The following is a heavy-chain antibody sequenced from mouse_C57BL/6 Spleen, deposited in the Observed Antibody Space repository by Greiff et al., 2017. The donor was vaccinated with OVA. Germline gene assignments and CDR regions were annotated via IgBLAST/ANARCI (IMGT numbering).Heavy chain of an antibody. CDR3: ARGYGSSYYWYFDV. V-gene: IGHV1-59*01. D-gene: IGHD1-1*01. J-gene: IGHJ1*03. CDR2: IDPSDSYT. CDR1: GYTFTSYW. Sequence: QVQLQQPGAELVRPGTSVKLSCKASGYTFTSYWMHWVKQRPGQGLEWIGVIDPSDSYTNYNQKFKGKATLTVDTSSSTAYMQLSSLTSEDSAVYYCARGYGSSYYWYFDVWGTGTTVTVSS.